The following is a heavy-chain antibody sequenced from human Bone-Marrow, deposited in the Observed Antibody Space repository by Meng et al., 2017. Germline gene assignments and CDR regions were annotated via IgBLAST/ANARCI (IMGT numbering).Heavy chain of an antibody. CDR2: IYYSGST. V-gene: IGHV4-39*01. D-gene: IGHD3-3*01. CDR3: ARQGFLEWLLYRGNWFDP. Sequence: QLQLQESGPGLVKPSETLSPTCTGSGGSISSSSYYWGWIRQPPGKGLEWIGSIYYSGSTYYNPSLKSRVTISVDTSKNQFSPKLSSVTAADTAVYYCARQGFLEWLLYRGNWFDPWGQGTLVTVSS. CDR1: GGSISSSSYY. J-gene: IGHJ5*02.